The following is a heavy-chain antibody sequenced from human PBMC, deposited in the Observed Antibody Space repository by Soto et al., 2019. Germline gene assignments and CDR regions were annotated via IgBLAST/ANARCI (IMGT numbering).Heavy chain of an antibody. CDR3: AKNVKPPYYYYGLDV. CDR1: GYTFSRYG. J-gene: IGHJ6*02. CDR2: ISGYNGDT. V-gene: IGHV1-18*01. Sequence: QGQLVQSGGEVKKPGASVKVSCKASGYTFSRYGISWVRQAPGQGLEWMGWISGYNGDTNYAQKFQGRVTMTIDTSTNTAYMELRGLISDDTAIYYCAKNVKPPYYYYGLDVWGQGNTVTVSS.